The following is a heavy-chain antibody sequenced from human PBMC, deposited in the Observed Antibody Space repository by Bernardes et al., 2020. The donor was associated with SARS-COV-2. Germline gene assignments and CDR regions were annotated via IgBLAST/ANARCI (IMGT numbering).Heavy chain of an antibody. Sequence: SETLSLTCTVSGGSISSSSYYWGWIRQPPGKGLEWIGSIYYSGSTYYNPSLKSRVTISVDTSKNQFSLKLSSVTAADTAVYYCARPLSYSSSWTPTSGAFDIWGQGTMVTVSS. J-gene: IGHJ3*02. CDR2: IYYSGST. D-gene: IGHD6-13*01. V-gene: IGHV4-39*01. CDR3: ARPLSYSSSWTPTSGAFDI. CDR1: GGSISSSSYY.